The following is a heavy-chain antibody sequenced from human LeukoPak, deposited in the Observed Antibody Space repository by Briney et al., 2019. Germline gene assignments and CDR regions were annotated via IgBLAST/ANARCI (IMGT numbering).Heavy chain of an antibody. CDR3: ACGYDHYYYMDV. CDR1: GFTFSSYS. V-gene: IGHV3-48*04. J-gene: IGHJ6*03. Sequence: GGSLRLSCAASGFTFSSYSMNWVRQAPGKGLEWVSYISSSGSIIYYADSVKGRFTISRDNAKNSLYLQMNSLRAEDTAVYYCACGYDHYYYMDVWGKGTTVTISS. D-gene: IGHD5-12*01. CDR2: ISSSGSII.